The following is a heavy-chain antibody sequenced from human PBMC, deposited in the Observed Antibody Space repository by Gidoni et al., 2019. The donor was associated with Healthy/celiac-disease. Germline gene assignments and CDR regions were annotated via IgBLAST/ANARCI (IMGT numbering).Heavy chain of an antibody. J-gene: IGHJ1*01. CDR3: AKGPRDGRNTVTTRPRYYFQH. CDR1: GFTFSSYG. CDR2: ISYDGSNK. D-gene: IGHD4-17*01. Sequence: QVQLVESGGGLVQPGRSLRLSCAASGFTFSSYGLHWVRQAPGKGLEWVAVISYDGSNKYYADSVKGRFTISRDNSKNTLYLQMNSLRAEDTAVYYCAKGPRDGRNTVTTRPRYYFQHWGQGTLVTVSS. V-gene: IGHV3-30*18.